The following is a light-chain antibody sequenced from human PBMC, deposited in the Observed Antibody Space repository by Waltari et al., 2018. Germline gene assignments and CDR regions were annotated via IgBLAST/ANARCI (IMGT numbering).Light chain of an antibody. CDR1: QRVSRT. V-gene: IGKV3-20*01. Sequence: EIVLTQSPGTLYFSPGERATPPCRASQRVSRTLAWYQQKPGQAPKLLIYCASIRATGNPDRFTGSGSGTAFSLTISILEPEDFAIYYCQHYVRLPATFGQGTKVEIK. J-gene: IGKJ1*01. CDR3: QHYVRLPAT. CDR2: CAS.